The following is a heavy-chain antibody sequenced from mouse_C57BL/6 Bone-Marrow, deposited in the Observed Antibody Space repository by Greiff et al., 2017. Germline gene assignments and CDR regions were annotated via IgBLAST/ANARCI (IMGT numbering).Heavy chain of an antibody. CDR1: GFSLSTFGMG. D-gene: IGHD2-3*01. Sequence: QVTLKVSGPGILQPSQTLSLTCSFSGFSLSTFGMGVGWIRQPSGKGLEWLAHIWWDDDKYYNPALKSRLTTSKDTSKNQVFLKIDNVDTADTATYYCARIDGDGYYPHWYFDVWGTGTTVTVSS. CDR2: IWWDDDK. V-gene: IGHV8-8*01. CDR3: ARIDGDGYYPHWYFDV. J-gene: IGHJ1*03.